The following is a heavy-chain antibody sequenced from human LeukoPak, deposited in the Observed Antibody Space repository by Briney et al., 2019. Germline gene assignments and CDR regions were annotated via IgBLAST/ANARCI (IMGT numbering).Heavy chain of an antibody. CDR2: INHSGST. CDR1: GGSFSGYY. V-gene: IGHV4-34*01. CDR3: ARTKKYYDFWSGLNWFDP. D-gene: IGHD3-3*01. Sequence: SETLSLTCAVYGGSFSGYYWSWIRQPPGKGLEWIGEINHSGSTNYNPSLKSRVTISVDTSKNQFSLKLSSVTAADTAVYYCARTKKYYDFWSGLNWFDPWGQGTLVTVSS. J-gene: IGHJ5*02.